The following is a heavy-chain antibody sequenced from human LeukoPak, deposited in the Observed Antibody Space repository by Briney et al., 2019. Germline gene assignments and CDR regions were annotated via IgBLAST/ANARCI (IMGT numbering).Heavy chain of an antibody. J-gene: IGHJ6*03. D-gene: IGHD3-9*01. V-gene: IGHV3-48*03. CDR1: GFTFSSYE. Sequence: PGGSLRLSCAASGFTFSSYEMNWVRQAPGKGLEWVSYISSSGSTIYYADSVKGRFTISRDNAKKSLSLQMNSLRAEDTAFYYCAREGFYDILTEDFSFGSDYYYYMDVWGKGTTVTVSS. CDR3: AREGFYDILTEDFSFGSDYYYYMDV. CDR2: ISSSGSTI.